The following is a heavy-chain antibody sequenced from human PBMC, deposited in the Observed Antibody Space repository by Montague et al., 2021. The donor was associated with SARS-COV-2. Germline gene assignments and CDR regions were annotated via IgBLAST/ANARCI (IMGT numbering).Heavy chain of an antibody. CDR2: IYYSGST. CDR1: GDSISNYY. Sequence: SETLSLTCTVSGDSISNYYWSWIRQPPGKGLEWIGYIYYSGSTNYNPSLKSRVTISVDTSRNQFSLKLSSVTAADTAVYYCARGALGYCSSTSCETAFDIWGQGTMVTVSS. V-gene: IGHV4-59*08. D-gene: IGHD2-2*01. CDR3: ARGALGYCSSTSCETAFDI. J-gene: IGHJ3*02.